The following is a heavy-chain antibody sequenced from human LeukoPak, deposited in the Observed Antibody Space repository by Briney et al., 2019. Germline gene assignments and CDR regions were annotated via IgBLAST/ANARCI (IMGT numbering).Heavy chain of an antibody. D-gene: IGHD3-22*01. CDR2: MNPHSGDT. CDR3: SRGGGYYDRSAKYFIRPPEY. Sequence: ASVKDSCKASGYTFSSYGINWVRQATGQGLEWMGWMNPHSGDTGFAQKFKGRVTMTRDTSINTAYMDLGSLSSEDTAVYYCSRGGGYYDRSAKYFIRPPEYWGQGTLVTVSS. J-gene: IGHJ4*02. V-gene: IGHV1-8*01. CDR1: GYTFSSYG.